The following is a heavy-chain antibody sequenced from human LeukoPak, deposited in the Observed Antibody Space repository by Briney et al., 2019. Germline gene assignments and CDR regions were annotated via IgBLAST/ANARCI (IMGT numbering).Heavy chain of an antibody. Sequence: GGSLRLSCAASGFTVSSNYMSWVRQAPWKGLEWVSVIYSGGSTYYADSVKGRFTISRDNSKNTLYLQMNSLRAEDTAVYYCARGGAAASYYFDYWGQGTLVTVSS. D-gene: IGHD6-13*01. CDR2: IYSGGST. J-gene: IGHJ4*02. V-gene: IGHV3-53*01. CDR1: GFTVSSNY. CDR3: ARGGAAASYYFDY.